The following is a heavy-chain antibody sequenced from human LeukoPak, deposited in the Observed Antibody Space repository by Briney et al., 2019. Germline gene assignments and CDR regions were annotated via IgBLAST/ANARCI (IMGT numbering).Heavy chain of an antibody. J-gene: IGHJ4*02. V-gene: IGHV3-7*01. CDR1: GFTFSSYW. D-gene: IGHD2-2*01. CDR2: IKQDGSEK. Sequence: GGSLRHSCAASGFTFSSYWMSWVRQAPGKGLEWVANIKQDGSEKYYVDSVKGRFTISRDNAKNSLYLQMNSLRAEDTAVYYCARDCSSTTCYWVFDYWGQGTLVTVSS. CDR3: ARDCSSTTCYWVFDY.